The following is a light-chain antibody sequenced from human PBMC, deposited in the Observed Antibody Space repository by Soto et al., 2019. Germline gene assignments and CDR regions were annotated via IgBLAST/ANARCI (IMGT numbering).Light chain of an antibody. V-gene: IGKV1-6*01. CDR2: GAS. CDR3: LQDYTYPWT. Sequence: AIQMTQSPSSLSASVGDRVTITCRASQAIRNDLGWYQQKPGKAPNLLIFGASNSQVGVPVRFSASGSGTNFTLTISNLQPEDFASYYCLQDYTYPWTFGQGTKVDIK. CDR1: QAIRND. J-gene: IGKJ1*01.